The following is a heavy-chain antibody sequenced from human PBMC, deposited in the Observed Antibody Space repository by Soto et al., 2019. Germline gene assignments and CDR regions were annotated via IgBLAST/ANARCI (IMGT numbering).Heavy chain of an antibody. J-gene: IGHJ4*02. CDR2: IYYSGST. V-gene: IGHV4-30-4*01. CDR3: ARSPRGGNYFDY. Sequence: SETLSLTCTVSGGSISSGDYYWSWIRQPPGKGLEWIGYIYYSGSTYYNPSLKSRVTISVDTSKNQFSLKLSSVTAADTAVYYCARSPRGGNYFDYWGQGTLVTVSS. CDR1: GGSISSGDYY.